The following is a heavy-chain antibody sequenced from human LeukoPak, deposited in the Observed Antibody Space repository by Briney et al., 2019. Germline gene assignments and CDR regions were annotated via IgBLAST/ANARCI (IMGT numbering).Heavy chain of an antibody. V-gene: IGHV3-74*01. J-gene: IGHJ4*02. CDR1: GFTFSSYW. CDR3: ARAVFDDYGDPYFDH. Sequence: GGSLRLSCAASGFTFSSYWMHWVRQAPGKGLVWVSRINSDGSSTSYADSVKGRFTISRDNAKNALYLQMNSLRAEDTAVYYCARAVFDDYGDPYFDHWGQGTLVTVSS. D-gene: IGHD4-17*01. CDR2: INSDGSST.